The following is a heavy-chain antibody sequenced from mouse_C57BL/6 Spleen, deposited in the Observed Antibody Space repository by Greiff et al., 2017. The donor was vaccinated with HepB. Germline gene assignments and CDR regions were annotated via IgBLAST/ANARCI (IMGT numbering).Heavy chain of an antibody. CDR1: GFTFSDYG. D-gene: IGHD1-1*01. CDR2: ISSGSSTI. J-gene: IGHJ4*01. V-gene: IGHV5-17*01. CDR3: ARRVYYYGSSYPYYAMDY. Sequence: EVKVVESGGGLVKPGGSLKLSCAASGFTFSDYGMHWVRQAPEKGLEWVAYISSGSSTIYYADTVKGRFTISRDNAKNTLFLQMTSLRAEDTAMYYCARRVYYYGSSYPYYAMDYWGQGTSVTVSS.